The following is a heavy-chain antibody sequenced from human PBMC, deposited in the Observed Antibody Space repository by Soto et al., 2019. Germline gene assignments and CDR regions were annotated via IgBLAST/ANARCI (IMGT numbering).Heavy chain of an antibody. CDR1: GGTFSSYA. J-gene: IGHJ5*02. CDR2: IIPIFGTA. V-gene: IGHV1-69*13. CDR3: ARWSLQQDIVVVPAAISTSWFDP. Sequence: ASVKVSCKASGGTFSSYAISWVRQAPGQGLEWMGGIIPIFGTANYAQKFQGRVTITADESTSTAYMELSSLRSEDTAVYYCARWSLQQDIVVVPAAISTSWFDPWGQGTLVTVSS. D-gene: IGHD2-2*01.